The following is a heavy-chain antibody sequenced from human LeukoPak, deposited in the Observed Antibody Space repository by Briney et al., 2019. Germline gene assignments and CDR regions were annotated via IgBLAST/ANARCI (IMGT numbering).Heavy chain of an antibody. CDR3: AKGQWLSPFDY. Sequence: GGSLRLSCAASGFTFGSYGIHWVRQAPGKGLEWVAVISYDGSNKYYADSVKGRFTISRDNSKNTLYLQMNSLRAEDTAVYYCAKGQWLSPFDYWGQGTLVTVSS. J-gene: IGHJ4*02. D-gene: IGHD6-19*01. CDR1: GFTFGSYG. CDR2: ISYDGSNK. V-gene: IGHV3-30*18.